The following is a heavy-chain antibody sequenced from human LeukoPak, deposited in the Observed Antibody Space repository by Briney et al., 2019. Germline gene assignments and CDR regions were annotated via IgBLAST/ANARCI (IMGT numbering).Heavy chain of an antibody. V-gene: IGHV3-48*03. CDR2: ISSSGSTI. CDR1: GFTFSSYE. J-gene: IGHJ4*02. CDR3: AQDRSVGTTNY. D-gene: IGHD2/OR15-2a*01. Sequence: GGSLRLSCAASGFTFSSYEMNWVRQAPGKGLEWVSYISSSGSTIYYADSVKGRFTISRDNAKNSLYLQMNSLRVEDTALYYCAQDRSVGTTNYWGQGTLVTVSS.